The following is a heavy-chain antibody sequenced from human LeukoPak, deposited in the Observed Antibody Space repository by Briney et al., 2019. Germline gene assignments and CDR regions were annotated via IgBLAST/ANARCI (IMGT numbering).Heavy chain of an antibody. J-gene: IGHJ6*02. V-gene: IGHV1-46*01. CDR2: INPSGGST. D-gene: IGHD1-26*01. CDR1: GYTFTSYY. Sequence: ASVKVSCKASGYTFTSYYMHWVRQAPGQGLEWMGIINPSGGSTSYAQKFQGRVTMTRDTSTSTVYMELSSLRSEDTAVYYCASGSGELLEDYYYGMEVWGQGTTVTVSS. CDR3: ASGSGELLEDYYYGMEV.